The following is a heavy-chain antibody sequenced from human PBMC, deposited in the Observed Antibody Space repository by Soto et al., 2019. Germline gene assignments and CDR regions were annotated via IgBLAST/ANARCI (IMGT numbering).Heavy chain of an antibody. Sequence: QVQLQESGPGLVKPSQTLSLTCTVSGGSISSGGYYWSWIRQHPGKGLEWIGYIYYSGSTYYNPSLESRVTISVDTSKNQFSLKLSSVTAADTAVYYCARGGVFDWLLYPEALDYWGQGTLVTVSS. CDR3: ARGGVFDWLLYPEALDY. V-gene: IGHV4-31*03. CDR1: GGSISSGGYY. CDR2: IYYSGST. D-gene: IGHD3-9*01. J-gene: IGHJ4*02.